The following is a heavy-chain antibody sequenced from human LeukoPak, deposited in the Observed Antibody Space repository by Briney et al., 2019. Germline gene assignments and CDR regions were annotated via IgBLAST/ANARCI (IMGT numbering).Heavy chain of an antibody. CDR3: AREQGGGTFEY. V-gene: IGHV1-46*01. CDR2: NNPSGGWT. D-gene: IGHD3-16*01. Sequence: EASPKVSSKASRYTFTNYYMHSVRQTPQQRLEWMGVNNPSGGWTNYAQKFRGRVTITRDTSTSTVYMELSSLGSEDTAVYYCAREQGGGTFEYWGQGTLVTVSS. CDR1: RYTFTNYY. J-gene: IGHJ4*02.